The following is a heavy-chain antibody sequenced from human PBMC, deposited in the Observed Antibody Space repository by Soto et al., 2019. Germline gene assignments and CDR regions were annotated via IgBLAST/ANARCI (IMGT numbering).Heavy chain of an antibody. D-gene: IGHD6-13*01. J-gene: IGHJ6*02. CDR1: GYTFTSYA. Sequence: ASVKVSCKASGYTFTSYAMHWVRQAPGQRLEWMGWINAGNGNTKYSQKFQGRVTITRDTSASTAYMELSSLRSEDTAVYYCARDLASSSWYSHYYYYYGMDVWGQGTTVTVSS. V-gene: IGHV1-3*01. CDR3: ARDLASSSWYSHYYYYYGMDV. CDR2: INAGNGNT.